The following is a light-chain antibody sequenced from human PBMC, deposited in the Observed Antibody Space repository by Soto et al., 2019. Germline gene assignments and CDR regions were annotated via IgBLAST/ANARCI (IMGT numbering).Light chain of an antibody. CDR2: AAS. J-gene: IGKJ1*01. V-gene: IGKV3-20*01. CDR3: QHYGSSPRT. Sequence: EIVLTQSPGTLSFSPGERATLSCRATQSISSSYLAWYQQKPGQAPRLLIYAASSRAAGIPDRFSGSGSGTDFTLTISRLEPEDFAVYYCQHYGSSPRTFGQGTKVDIK. CDR1: QSISSSY.